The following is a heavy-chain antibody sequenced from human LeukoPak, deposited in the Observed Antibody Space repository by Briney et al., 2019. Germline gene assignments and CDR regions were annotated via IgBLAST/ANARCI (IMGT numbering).Heavy chain of an antibody. Sequence: GGSLRLSCGASGSTFSNYGMNWVRQAPGKGLEWVSYISSSSATISYADSVKGRFTISRDNAKNSVYLHMNSLRAEDTGLYYCAKDMSSGWYYFDYWGQGTLVTVSS. CDR2: ISSSSATI. D-gene: IGHD6-19*01. CDR1: GSTFSNYG. CDR3: AKDMSSGWYYFDY. J-gene: IGHJ4*02. V-gene: IGHV3-48*01.